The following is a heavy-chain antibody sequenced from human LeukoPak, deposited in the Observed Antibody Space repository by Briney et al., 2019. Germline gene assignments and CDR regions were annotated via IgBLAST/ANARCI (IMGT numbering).Heavy chain of an antibody. CDR2: IDTDGSIT. Sequence: GSLRLSCAASGYTFSSYWMHWVRQAPGKGLVWVSRIDTDGSITSYADSVKGRFTISRDNAKNTLYLQMNSLRAEDTAVYYCAKDQDLYSSGWSDYWGQGTLVTVSS. V-gene: IGHV3-74*01. D-gene: IGHD6-19*01. J-gene: IGHJ4*02. CDR1: GYTFSSYW. CDR3: AKDQDLYSSGWSDY.